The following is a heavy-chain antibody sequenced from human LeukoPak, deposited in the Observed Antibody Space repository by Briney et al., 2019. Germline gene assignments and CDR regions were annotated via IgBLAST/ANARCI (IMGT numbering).Heavy chain of an antibody. Sequence: GRSLRLSCAASGFTFSSYAMHWVRQAPGKGLEWVAVMSYDGSNKYYADSVKGRFTISRDNSKNTLYLQMNSLRAEDTAVYYCARDEYYYDSSGYSRPDYWGQGALVTVSS. CDR2: MSYDGSNK. CDR3: ARDEYYYDSSGYSRPDY. V-gene: IGHV3-30*04. J-gene: IGHJ4*02. CDR1: GFTFSSYA. D-gene: IGHD3-22*01.